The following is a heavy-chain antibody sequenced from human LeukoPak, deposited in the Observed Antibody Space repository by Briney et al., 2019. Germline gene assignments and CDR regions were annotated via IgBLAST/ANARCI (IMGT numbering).Heavy chain of an antibody. D-gene: IGHD4-17*01. Sequence: SVKVSCKASGGTFSSYAISWVRQAPGQGLEWMGRIIPILGIANYAQKFQGRVTITADKSTSTAYMELSSLRSEDTAAYYCARGPDYGDYVPLQHWGQGTLVTVSS. CDR2: IIPILGIA. CDR1: GGTFSSYA. V-gene: IGHV1-69*04. J-gene: IGHJ1*01. CDR3: ARGPDYGDYVPLQH.